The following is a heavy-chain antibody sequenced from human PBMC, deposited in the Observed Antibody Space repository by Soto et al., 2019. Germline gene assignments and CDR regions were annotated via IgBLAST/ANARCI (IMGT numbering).Heavy chain of an antibody. V-gene: IGHV1-18*01. D-gene: IGHD4-4*01. CDR1: GYTFTSYS. CDR2: INVYNGNT. CDR3: ARDAVAVTSGISGY. Sequence: ASVKVSCKASGYTFTSYSISWVRQAPGQGLEVMGLINVYNGNTKDAQKFKGRVTMTTDTSTSTVYMELRVLSSDDTAVYYCARDAVAVTSGISGYGGQGTLVTVSS. J-gene: IGHJ4*02.